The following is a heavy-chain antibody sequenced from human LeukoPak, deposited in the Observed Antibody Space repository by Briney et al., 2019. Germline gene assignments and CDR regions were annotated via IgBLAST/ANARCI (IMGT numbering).Heavy chain of an antibody. Sequence: PGGSLRLSCAASGFTFSSYAMSWVRQAPGKGLEWVSAISGSGGSTYYADSVKGRFTISRDNSKNTLYLQMNSLRAEDTAVYYCAKLSHRIIAAAGTIDYWGQGTLVTVSS. CDR3: AKLSHRIIAAAGTIDY. V-gene: IGHV3-23*01. J-gene: IGHJ4*02. D-gene: IGHD6-13*01. CDR2: ISGSGGST. CDR1: GFTFSSYA.